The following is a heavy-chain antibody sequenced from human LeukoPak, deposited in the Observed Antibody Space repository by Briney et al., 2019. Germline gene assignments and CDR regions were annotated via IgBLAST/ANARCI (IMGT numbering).Heavy chain of an antibody. J-gene: IGHJ5*02. Sequence: GASVKVSCKASGGTFSSYAISWVRQAPGQGLEWMGRIIPIFGTANYAQKFQGRVTITTDESTSTAYMELSSLRSEDTAVYYCARDTSGSPPPSEYNWFDPWGQGTLVTVSS. CDR1: GGTFSSYA. D-gene: IGHD1-26*01. CDR2: IIPIFGTA. V-gene: IGHV1-69*05. CDR3: ARDTSGSPPPSEYNWFDP.